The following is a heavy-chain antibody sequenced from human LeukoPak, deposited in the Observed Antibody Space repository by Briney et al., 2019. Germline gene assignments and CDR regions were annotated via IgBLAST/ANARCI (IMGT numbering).Heavy chain of an antibody. D-gene: IGHD3-10*01. CDR1: GFTFSSYA. CDR2: ISGSGGST. CDR3: AREVRGYYYYMDV. V-gene: IGHV3-23*01. Sequence: GGSLRLSCAASGFTFSSYAMSWVHQAPGKGLEWVSAISGSGGSTYYADSVKGRFTISRDNSKNTLYLQMNSLRAEDTAVYYCAREVRGYYYYMDVWGKGTTVTVSS. J-gene: IGHJ6*03.